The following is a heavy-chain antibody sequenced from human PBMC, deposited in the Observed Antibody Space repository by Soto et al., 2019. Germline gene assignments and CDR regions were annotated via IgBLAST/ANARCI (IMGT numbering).Heavy chain of an antibody. Sequence: QVQLVQSGAEVKKPGASVKVSCKASGYTFTSYGISWVRQAPGQGLEWMGWISAYNGNTNYAQKLQGRVTMTTDTSTSTAYMELRSLRSDDTAVYYCARPLVTYYYDSSGYSDAFDIWGQGTMVTVSS. CDR2: ISAYNGNT. CDR1: GYTFTSYG. V-gene: IGHV1-18*01. CDR3: ARPLVTYYYDSSGYSDAFDI. J-gene: IGHJ3*02. D-gene: IGHD3-22*01.